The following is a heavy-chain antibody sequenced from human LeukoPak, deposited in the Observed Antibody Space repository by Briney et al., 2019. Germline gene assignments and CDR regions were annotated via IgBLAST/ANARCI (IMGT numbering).Heavy chain of an antibody. CDR3: ARDRDSSGYYPTPGAFDI. J-gene: IGHJ3*02. Sequence: GGSLRLSCAASGFTVSSNYMSWVRQAPGKGLEWVSVIYSGCSTYYADSMKGRFTISRDNSKNTLYLQMNSLRAEDTAVCYCARDRDSSGYYPTPGAFDIWGQGTMVTVSS. CDR1: GFTVSSNY. CDR2: IYSGCST. V-gene: IGHV3-66*02. D-gene: IGHD3-22*01.